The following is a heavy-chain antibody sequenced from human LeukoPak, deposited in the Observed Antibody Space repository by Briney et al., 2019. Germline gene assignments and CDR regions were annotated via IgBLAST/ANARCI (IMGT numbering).Heavy chain of an antibody. Sequence: GGSLRLSCIASGFAVSSNFMSWVRQAPGKGLEWVSVIHTDGRTFYADSVKGRFTGSRDTSKNTVYLQMSGLTAEDTAVYYCARTSPTVTTSSDLWGRGTLVTVSS. CDR1: GFAVSSNF. CDR3: ARTSPTVTTSSDL. D-gene: IGHD4-17*01. V-gene: IGHV3-53*01. CDR2: IHTDGRT. J-gene: IGHJ2*01.